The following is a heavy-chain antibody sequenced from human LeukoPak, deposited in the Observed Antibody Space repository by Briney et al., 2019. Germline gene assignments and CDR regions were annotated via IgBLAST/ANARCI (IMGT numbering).Heavy chain of an antibody. CDR3: ARLYHYYILTGCYYFDY. Sequence: SETLSLTCTVSGGSISSSSYYWGWIRQPPGKGLEWIGSIYYSGSTYYNPSLKSRVTISVDTSKNQFSLKLSSVTAADTAVYYCARLYHYYILTGCYYFDYWGQGTLVTVSS. CDR1: GGSISSSSYY. CDR2: IYYSGST. V-gene: IGHV4-39*01. J-gene: IGHJ4*02. D-gene: IGHD3-9*01.